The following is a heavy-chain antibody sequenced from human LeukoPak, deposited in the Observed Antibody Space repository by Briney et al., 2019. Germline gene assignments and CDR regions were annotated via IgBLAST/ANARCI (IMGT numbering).Heavy chain of an antibody. D-gene: IGHD3-22*01. Sequence: GGSLRLSCAASGFTFSSYSMNWVRQAPGKGLEWVSYISSSSSTIYYADSVKGRFTISRDNAKNSLYLQMNSLRAEDTAVYYCWYYYDSSGYYLERYFDYWGQGTLVTVSS. CDR1: GFTFSSYS. CDR3: WYYYDSSGYYLERYFDY. CDR2: ISSSSSTI. V-gene: IGHV3-48*01. J-gene: IGHJ4*02.